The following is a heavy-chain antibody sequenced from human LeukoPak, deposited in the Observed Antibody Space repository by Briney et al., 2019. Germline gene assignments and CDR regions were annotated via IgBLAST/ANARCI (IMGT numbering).Heavy chain of an antibody. V-gene: IGHV4-34*01. Sequence: PSETLSLTCAVYGGSFSGYYWSWIRQPPGKGLEWIGEINHSGSTNYNPSLKSRVTISVDTSKNQFSLKLSSVTAADTAVYYCARANYYDSSGYGYWGQGTLVTVSS. CDR3: ARANYYDSSGYGY. D-gene: IGHD3-22*01. J-gene: IGHJ4*02. CDR2: INHSGST. CDR1: GGSFSGYY.